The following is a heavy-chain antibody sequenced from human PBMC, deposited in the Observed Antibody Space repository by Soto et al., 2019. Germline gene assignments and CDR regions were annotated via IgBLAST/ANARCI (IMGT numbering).Heavy chain of an antibody. D-gene: IGHD3-16*01. CDR1: GYTFTSYD. Sequence: QVLVVQSGAEVKKPGASVKVSCKASGYTFTSYDINWVRQAAGQGLEWMGWMNPSSGNKAYAQNFQGRVTMTRNISSNTAYMELTSLRSEDTAAYYCARGGVSRGAFDIWGQGTMVTVTS. J-gene: IGHJ3*02. CDR2: MNPSSGNK. CDR3: ARGGVSRGAFDI. V-gene: IGHV1-8*01.